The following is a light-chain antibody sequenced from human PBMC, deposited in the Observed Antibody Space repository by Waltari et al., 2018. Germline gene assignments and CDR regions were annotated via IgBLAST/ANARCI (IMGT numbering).Light chain of an antibody. CDR1: SSAVGGYNF. V-gene: IGLV2-14*03. Sequence: QSALTQPASVSGSPGQPITISCTGTSSAVGGYNFVSWYQQHPGEAPKLMIFDVNNRPSGVPIRFSGSKSGNTASLTISALQAEDEADYYCSSYTSSSTLYVFGTGTQVTVL. CDR2: DVN. CDR3: SSYTSSSTLYV. J-gene: IGLJ1*01.